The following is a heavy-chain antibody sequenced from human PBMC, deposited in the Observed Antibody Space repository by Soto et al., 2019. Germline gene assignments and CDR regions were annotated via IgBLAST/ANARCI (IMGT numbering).Heavy chain of an antibody. CDR3: ARVGYSSSWSPKYYFDY. Sequence: ESGGGLVKPGGSLRLSCAASGFTFSDYYMSWIRQAPGKGLEWVSYISSSGSTIYYADSVKGRFNISRDNARNSLYLQMNSLRAEDTAVYYCARVGYSSSWSPKYYFDYGGQGTLVTVSS. J-gene: IGHJ4*02. V-gene: IGHV3-11*01. CDR1: GFTFSDYY. D-gene: IGHD6-13*01. CDR2: ISSSGSTI.